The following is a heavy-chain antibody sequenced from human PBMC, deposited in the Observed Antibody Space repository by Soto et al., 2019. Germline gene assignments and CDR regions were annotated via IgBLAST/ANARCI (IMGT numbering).Heavy chain of an antibody. CDR2: IYYSGST. CDR3: ARLGGGWLVFDY. V-gene: IGHV4-39*01. CDR1: GGSISSSSYY. Sequence: QLQLQESGPGLVKPSETLSLTCTVSGGSISSSSYYWGWIRQPPGKGLEWIGSIYYSGSTYYNPSLKSRVTISVDTSKNQFSLKLSSVTAADTAVYYCARLGGGWLVFDYWGQGTLVTVSS. J-gene: IGHJ4*02. D-gene: IGHD6-19*01.